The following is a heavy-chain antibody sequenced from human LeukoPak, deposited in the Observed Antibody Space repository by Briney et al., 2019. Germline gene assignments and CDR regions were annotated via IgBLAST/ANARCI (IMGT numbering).Heavy chain of an antibody. Sequence: SETLSLTCTVSGGSISSYYWIWIRQPPGKGLEWIGYIYYSGSTNYNPSLKSRVTISVDTSKNQFSLKLSSVTAADTAVYYCARVGGGYSYGFYFDYWGQGTLVTVSS. V-gene: IGHV4-59*01. D-gene: IGHD5-18*01. CDR3: ARVGGGYSYGFYFDY. J-gene: IGHJ4*02. CDR2: IYYSGST. CDR1: GGSISSYY.